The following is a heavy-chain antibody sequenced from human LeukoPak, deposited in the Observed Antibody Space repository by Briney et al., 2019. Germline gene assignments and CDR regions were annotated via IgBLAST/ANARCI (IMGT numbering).Heavy chain of an antibody. CDR2: INHSGST. CDR1: GGSFSGYY. D-gene: IGHD4-17*01. CDR3: ARVLTTVATNYFDP. Sequence: SETLSLTCAVYGGSFSGYYWSWIRQPPGKGLEWIGEINHSGSTNYNPSLKSRVTISVDTSKNQFSLRLTSVTAADTAVYYCARVLTTVATNYFDPWGQGTLVTVSS. V-gene: IGHV4-34*01. J-gene: IGHJ5*02.